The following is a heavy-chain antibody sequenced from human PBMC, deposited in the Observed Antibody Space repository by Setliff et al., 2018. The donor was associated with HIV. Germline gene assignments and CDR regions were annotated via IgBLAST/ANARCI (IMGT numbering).Heavy chain of an antibody. Sequence: PSETLSLTCAVYGVPFSDYYWNWIRQSPGKGLEWIVEVNHNGNINYNPSLQSRVTVSVDTSKPQFSLKMNSVTAADTAVYYCAITIVGVTTEMYWGQGTLVTVSS. CDR3: AITIVGVTTEMY. V-gene: IGHV4-34*01. J-gene: IGHJ4*02. CDR1: GVPFSDYY. CDR2: VNHNGNI. D-gene: IGHD2-21*02.